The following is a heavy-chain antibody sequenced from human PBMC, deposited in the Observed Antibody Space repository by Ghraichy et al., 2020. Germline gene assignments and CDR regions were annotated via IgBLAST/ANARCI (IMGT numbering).Heavy chain of an antibody. V-gene: IGHV3-15*07. CDR2: IKSEPDGGTT. CDR1: SFTFSHAW. CDR3: TSRSAVVTNVGWNYGMDV. D-gene: IGHD4-23*01. J-gene: IGHJ6*02. Sequence: GGSLRLSCGGSSFTFSHAWMNWVRQAPGKGLEWVGRIKSEPDGGTTDYAVPVKGRFTISRDDSENILYLQMNSLKTEDTAVYYCTSRSAVVTNVGWNYGMDVWGQGTTVTVSS.